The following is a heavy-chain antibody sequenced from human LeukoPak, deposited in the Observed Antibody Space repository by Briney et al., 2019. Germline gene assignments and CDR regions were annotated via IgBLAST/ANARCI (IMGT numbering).Heavy chain of an antibody. J-gene: IGHJ5*02. CDR2: IYYSGST. D-gene: IGHD2-21*02. Sequence: SETLSLTCTVSGVSISSYYWSWIRQPPGKGLEWIGYIYYSGSTNYNPSLKSRVTISVDTSKNQFSLKLSSVTAADPAVYYCARGDPGRGWFDPWGQGTLVTVSS. V-gene: IGHV4-59*01. CDR1: GVSISSYY. CDR3: ARGDPGRGWFDP.